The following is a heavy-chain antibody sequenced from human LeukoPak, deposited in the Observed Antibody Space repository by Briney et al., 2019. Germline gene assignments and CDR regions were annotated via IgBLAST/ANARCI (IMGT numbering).Heavy chain of an antibody. V-gene: IGHV3-30*18. D-gene: IGHD6-19*01. CDR1: GFTFSSYG. J-gene: IGHJ4*02. CDR3: AKGQWLLTTGPGDY. Sequence: GGSLRLSCVASGFTFSSYGMHWVRQAPGKGLEWVAVISYDGSNKYYADSVEGRFTISRDNSKNTLYLQMNSLRAEDTAVYYCAKGQWLLTTGPGDYWGQGTLVTVSS. CDR2: ISYDGSNK.